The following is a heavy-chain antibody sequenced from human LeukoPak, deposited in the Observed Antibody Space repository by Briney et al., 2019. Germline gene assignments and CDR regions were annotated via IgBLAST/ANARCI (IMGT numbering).Heavy chain of an antibody. Sequence: SETLSLTCTVSGGSISGYYYNWIRQPPGKGLEWIGYIYYSGSTNYNPSLKSRVTISVDKSKNQFSLKLTSVTAADTAVYYCARIGNYYFDYWGQGTLVTVSS. V-gene: IGHV4-59*12. D-gene: IGHD1-1*01. J-gene: IGHJ4*02. CDR2: IYYSGST. CDR1: GGSISGYY. CDR3: ARIGNYYFDY.